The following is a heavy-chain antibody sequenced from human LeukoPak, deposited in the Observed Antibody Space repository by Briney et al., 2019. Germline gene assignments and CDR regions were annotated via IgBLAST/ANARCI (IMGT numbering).Heavy chain of an antibody. D-gene: IGHD3-22*01. Sequence: GASVKVSCKASGYIFTNYRITWVRQAPGQGLEWMGWISAYTGNTNYAQKLQGRVTMTTDTSTSTAYTELRSLRSDDTAVYYCARDGVTSYDNSDYYEPDYWGQGTLVTVSS. J-gene: IGHJ4*02. CDR2: ISAYTGNT. CDR1: GYIFTNYR. CDR3: ARDGVTSYDNSDYYEPDY. V-gene: IGHV1-18*01.